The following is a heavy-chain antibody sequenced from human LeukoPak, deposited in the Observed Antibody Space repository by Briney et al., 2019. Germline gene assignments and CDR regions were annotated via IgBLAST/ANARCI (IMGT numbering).Heavy chain of an antibody. V-gene: IGHV1-3*01. J-gene: IGHJ5*02. Sequence: ASVKVSCKASGYTFTSYDINWVRQATGQGLEWMGWINAGNGNTKYSQKFQGRVTITRDTSASTAYMELSSLRSEDTAVYYCARLKGGTGRFDPWGQGTLVTVSS. CDR2: INAGNGNT. CDR1: GYTFTSYD. CDR3: ARLKGGTGRFDP. D-gene: IGHD3-16*01.